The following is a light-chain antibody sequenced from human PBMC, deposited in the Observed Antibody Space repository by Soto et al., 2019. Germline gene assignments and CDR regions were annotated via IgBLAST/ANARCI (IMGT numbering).Light chain of an antibody. J-gene: IGLJ3*02. V-gene: IGLV2-23*01. CDR2: EAS. CDR3: CSLTNGATWV. CDR1: NSDVGSHNF. Sequence: QSVLTQPASVSGSPGQSITISCTGTNSDVGSHNFVSWYQQYPGKAPKLLIYEASKRPSGLSNRFSGSKSGNTASLTISGLQAEDEADYYCCSLTNGATWVFGGGTQLTFL.